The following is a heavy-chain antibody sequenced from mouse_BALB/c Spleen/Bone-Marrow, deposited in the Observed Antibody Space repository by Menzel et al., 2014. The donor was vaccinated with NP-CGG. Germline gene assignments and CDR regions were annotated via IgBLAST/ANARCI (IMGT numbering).Heavy chain of an antibody. CDR2: ISTYNSNT. D-gene: IGHD1-1*01. V-gene: IGHV1S137*01. J-gene: IGHJ2*01. CDR1: GYSFTGYA. Sequence: QVKLQQPGTEVVRPGASVKMSCKGSGYSFTGYAMHWVKQRHGKGLEWIGVISTYNSNTSYNQKFKGKAKLTVVKSARTAYMELTRLTTEDSAIYYCARDSGYSDYWGQGTPLTVSA. CDR3: ARDSGYSDY.